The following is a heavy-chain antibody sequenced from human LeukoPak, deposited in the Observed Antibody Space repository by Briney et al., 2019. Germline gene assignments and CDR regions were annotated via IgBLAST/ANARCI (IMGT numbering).Heavy chain of an antibody. D-gene: IGHD3-3*01. CDR2: IIPIFGTA. Sequence: GASVKVSCKASGGTFISYAISWVRQAPGQGLEWMGGIIPIFGTANYAQKFQGRVTITADESTSTAYMELSSLRSEDTAVYYCARPLRFLEWSGFDPWGQGTLVTVSS. V-gene: IGHV1-69*13. CDR3: ARPLRFLEWSGFDP. CDR1: GGTFISYA. J-gene: IGHJ5*02.